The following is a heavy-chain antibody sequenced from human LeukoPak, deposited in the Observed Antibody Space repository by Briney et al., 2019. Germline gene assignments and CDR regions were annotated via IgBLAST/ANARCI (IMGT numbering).Heavy chain of an antibody. Sequence: PSETLSLTCAVYGGSFSGYYWGWIRQPPGEGLEWIGSIYYSGNTYYNASLKSQVSISIDTSKNQFSLKLTSVTAADTAVYYCARQTGSGLFILPGGQGTLVTVSS. V-gene: IGHV4-39*01. J-gene: IGHJ4*02. CDR1: GGSFSGYY. CDR2: IYYSGNT. D-gene: IGHD3/OR15-3a*01. CDR3: ARQTGSGLFILP.